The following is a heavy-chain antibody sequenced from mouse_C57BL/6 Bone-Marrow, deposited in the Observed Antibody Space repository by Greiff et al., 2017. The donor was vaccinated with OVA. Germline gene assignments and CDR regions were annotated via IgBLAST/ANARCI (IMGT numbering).Heavy chain of an antibody. V-gene: IGHV1-55*01. CDR3: ASCGDDEAWFAY. CDR1: GYTFTSYW. Sequence: VQLQQSGAELVKPGASVKMSCKASGYTFTSYWITWVKQRPGQGLEWIGDIYPGSGSTNYNEKFKSKATLTVDTSSSTAYMQLSSLTSEDSAVYYCASCGDDEAWFAYWGQGTLVTVSA. D-gene: IGHD2-12*01. CDR2: IYPGSGST. J-gene: IGHJ3*01.